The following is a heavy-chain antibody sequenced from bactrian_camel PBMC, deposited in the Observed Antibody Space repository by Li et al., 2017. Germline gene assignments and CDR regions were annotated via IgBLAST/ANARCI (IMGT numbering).Heavy chain of an antibody. J-gene: IGHJ4*01. V-gene: IGHV3S55*01. Sequence: HVQLVESGGGSVQAGGSLTLACAASGATSASTCMGWFRQVPGKEREGVAYIRSGGTTYADSVKGRFAISQDNAKNTIFLQMNNLKPEDTGMYYCAADLGMYGDSWDVRRKRSLRSSCRYNYWGQGTPCRARGPRSPSP. CDR2: IRSGGTT. CDR1: GATSASTC. D-gene: IGHD3*01.